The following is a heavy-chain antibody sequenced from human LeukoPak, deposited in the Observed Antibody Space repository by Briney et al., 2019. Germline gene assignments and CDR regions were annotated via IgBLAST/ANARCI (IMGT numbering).Heavy chain of an antibody. CDR2: FDPEDGET. D-gene: IGHD3-3*01. CDR3: ATDPPKTMRVVKLDYYYGMDV. J-gene: IGHJ6*02. CDR1: GYTLTELS. Sequence: ASVKLSCKVSGYTLTELSVHWVRHAPGKGHEWMGGFDPEDGETIYSQKFQGRVTMTEDTSTDTAYMELSSLRSEDTAVYYCATDPPKTMRVVKLDYYYGMDVWGQGTTVTVSS. V-gene: IGHV1-24*01.